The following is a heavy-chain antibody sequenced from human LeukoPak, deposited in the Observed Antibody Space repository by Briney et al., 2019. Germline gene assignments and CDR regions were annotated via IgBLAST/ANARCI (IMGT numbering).Heavy chain of an antibody. V-gene: IGHV3-53*01. D-gene: IGHD6-19*01. CDR3: ARAGDSSGWGYFDY. CDR2: IYSGGST. CDR1: GFTVSSNY. Sequence: GGSLRLSCAAPGFTVSSNYMSWVRQAPGKGLEWVSVIYSGGSTYYADSVKGRFTISSDNSKNTLYLQMNSLRAEDTAVYYCARAGDSSGWGYFDYWGQGTLVTVSS. J-gene: IGHJ4*02.